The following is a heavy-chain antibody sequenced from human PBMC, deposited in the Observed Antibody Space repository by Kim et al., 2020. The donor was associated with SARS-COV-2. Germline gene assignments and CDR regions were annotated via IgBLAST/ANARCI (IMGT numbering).Heavy chain of an antibody. Sequence: TNYAESVKGRFTIARDNSKNTLDLRMDSLRAEDTAVYFCAKQIETASFDYWGQGTLVTVSS. D-gene: IGHD5-18*01. J-gene: IGHJ4*02. CDR3: AKQIETASFDY. V-gene: IGHV3-23*05. CDR2: T.